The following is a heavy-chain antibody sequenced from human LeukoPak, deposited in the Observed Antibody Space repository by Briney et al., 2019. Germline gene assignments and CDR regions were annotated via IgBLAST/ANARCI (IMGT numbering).Heavy chain of an antibody. CDR1: GFTFSSYA. D-gene: IGHD3-10*01. V-gene: IGHV3-23*01. CDR3: ARGSGSTNYYGSGSYTARGWFDP. Sequence: GGSLRLSCEASGFTFSSYAMSWVRQAPGKGLEWVSAISGSGGSTYYADSVKGRFTISRGNSKNTPYLQMNSLRAEDTAVYYCARGSGSTNYYGSGSYTARGWFDPWGQGTLVTVSS. CDR2: ISGSGGST. J-gene: IGHJ5*02.